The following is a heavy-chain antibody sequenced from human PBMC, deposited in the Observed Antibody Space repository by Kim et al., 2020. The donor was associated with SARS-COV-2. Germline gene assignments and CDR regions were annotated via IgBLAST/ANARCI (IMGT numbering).Heavy chain of an antibody. V-gene: IGHV4-31*03. Sequence: SETLSLTCTVSGGSISSNSYYWSWIRQHPGRGLEWIGFVENSGNTYYDPSLKSRVNISVDTSQNQFSLKLSSLTAADTAVYYCARVFRGEIDYFDSWGQGTLGPVSS. CDR3: ARVFRGEIDYFDS. J-gene: IGHJ4*02. CDR1: GGSISSNSYY. D-gene: IGHD3-10*01. CDR2: VENSGNT.